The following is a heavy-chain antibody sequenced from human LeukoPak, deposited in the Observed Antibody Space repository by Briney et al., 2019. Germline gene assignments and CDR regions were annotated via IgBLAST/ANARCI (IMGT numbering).Heavy chain of an antibody. CDR2: ISGSGGST. CDR3: AKLTGKDVLRLRFDP. Sequence: GGSLSLSCAASGFTFSSYAMSWVRQAPGKGLGWVSAISGSGGSTYYADSVKGRFTISRDNSKNTLYLQMNSLRAEDTAVYYCAKLTGKDVLRLRFDPWGQGTLVTVSS. CDR1: GFTFSSYA. V-gene: IGHV3-23*01. J-gene: IGHJ5*02. D-gene: IGHD3-3*01.